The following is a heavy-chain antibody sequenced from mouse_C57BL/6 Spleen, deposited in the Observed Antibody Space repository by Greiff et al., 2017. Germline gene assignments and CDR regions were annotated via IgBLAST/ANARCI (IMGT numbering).Heavy chain of an antibody. V-gene: IGHV5-17*01. Sequence: EVKVVESGGGLVKPGGSLKLSCAASGFTFSDYGMHWVRQAPEKGLEWVAYISRGSSTIYYADTVKGRFTITRDNAKNTLFLQMTSLRSEDTAMYYCAKGDYYGSSDEAMDYWGQGTSVTVSS. CDR2: ISRGSSTI. CDR1: GFTFSDYG. J-gene: IGHJ4*01. D-gene: IGHD1-1*01. CDR3: AKGDYYGSSDEAMDY.